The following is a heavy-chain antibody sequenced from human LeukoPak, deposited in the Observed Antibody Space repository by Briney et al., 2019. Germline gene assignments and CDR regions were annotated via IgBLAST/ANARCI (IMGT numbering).Heavy chain of an antibody. V-gene: IGHV4-31*03. CDR2: IYYSGST. Sequence: PSQTLSLTCTVSGGSISSGGYYWSWIRQHPGKGLEWIGYIYYSGSTYYNPSLKSRVTISVDTSKNQFSLKLSSVTAADTAVYYCARCLVVPAAADWFDPWGQGTLVTVSS. CDR3: ARCLVVPAAADWFDP. CDR1: GGSISSGGYY. D-gene: IGHD2-2*01. J-gene: IGHJ5*02.